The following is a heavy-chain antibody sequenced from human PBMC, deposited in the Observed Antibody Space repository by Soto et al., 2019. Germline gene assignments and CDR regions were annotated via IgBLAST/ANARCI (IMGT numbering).Heavy chain of an antibody. CDR2: INHSGST. V-gene: IGHV4-34*01. J-gene: IGHJ3*02. CDR3: FRGKKWHQDVYSI. Sequence: SETLSLTCAVYGGSFSGYYWSWIRQPPGKGLEWIGEINHSGSTNYNPSLKSRVTISVDTSKNQFSLKLSSVTAADTAVYYCFRGKKWHQDVYSIWGQGTLVIGSS. D-gene: IGHD5-12*01. CDR1: GGSFSGYY.